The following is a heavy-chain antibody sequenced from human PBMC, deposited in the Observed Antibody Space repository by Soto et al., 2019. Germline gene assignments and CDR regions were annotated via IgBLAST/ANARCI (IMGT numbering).Heavy chain of an antibody. CDR3: GAFLAGG. CDR2: IYYNETA. CDR1: GASVTSGDFY. J-gene: IGHJ4*02. Sequence: QVQLQEPGPRLVSPSETLSLTCTVSGASVTSGDFYWSWIRQPPGKGLEWIGYIYYNETAYYTPSLKSRTAISVDTSKTPFTLTPSSGTAADAGMYYGGAFLAGGWGQGSRVTV. V-gene: IGHV4-30-4*01. D-gene: IGHD3-10*01.